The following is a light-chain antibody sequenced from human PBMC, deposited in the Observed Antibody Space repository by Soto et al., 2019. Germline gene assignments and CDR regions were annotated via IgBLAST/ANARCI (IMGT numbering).Light chain of an antibody. CDR3: ISYTSSSTRV. Sequence: QSALTQPASVSGSPGQSITISCTGTSSDVGGYNYVSWYQQHPDKAPKLMIYEVSNRPSGVSNRFSGSKSGNTASLTISGLQAEDEADYYCISYTSSSTRVFGGGTKLTVL. V-gene: IGLV2-14*01. CDR2: EVS. CDR1: SSDVGGYNY. J-gene: IGLJ3*02.